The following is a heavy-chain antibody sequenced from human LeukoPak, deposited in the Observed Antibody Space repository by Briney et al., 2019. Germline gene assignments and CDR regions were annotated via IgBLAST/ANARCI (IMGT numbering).Heavy chain of an antibody. CDR2: INPNSGGT. V-gene: IGHV1-2*02. CDR3: ARSKAAAPYYFDY. Sequence: ASVKVSCKASGYTFTGYYMHWVRQAPGQGLEWMGWINPNSGGTNYAQKFQGRVTMTRDTSISTAYMELSRLRSDDTAVYYCARSKAAAPYYFDYWGQGTLVTVSS. D-gene: IGHD6-13*01. CDR1: GYTFTGYY. J-gene: IGHJ4*02.